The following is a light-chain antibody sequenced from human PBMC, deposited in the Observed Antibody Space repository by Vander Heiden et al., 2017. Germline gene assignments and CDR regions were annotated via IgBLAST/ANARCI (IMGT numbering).Light chain of an antibody. CDR3: SAWDNSLSAWV. CDR1: KNNVGYQG. Sequence: QAGLTQPPSVSKALRQTATLTCTGNKNNVGYQGAAWLQQHQGHPPKLLSYRSNNRPSGISERFSASRSGNTAYLTITGLQPEDEADYYCSAWDNSLSAWVFGGGTDLTVL. J-gene: IGLJ3*02. V-gene: IGLV10-54*01. CDR2: RSN.